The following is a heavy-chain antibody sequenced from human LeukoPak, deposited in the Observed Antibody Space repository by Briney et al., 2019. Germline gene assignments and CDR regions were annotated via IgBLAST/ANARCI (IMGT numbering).Heavy chain of an antibody. D-gene: IGHD3-22*01. J-gene: IGHJ4*02. CDR3: AKDYYDSSGYDY. CDR2: ISGSGGST. Sequence: PGGSLRLSCAASELMFSSYAMSWVRQAPGKGLEWVSAISGSGGSTYYADSVKGRFTISRDNSKNTLYLQMNSLRAEDTAVYYCAKDYYDSSGYDYWGQGTLVTVSS. CDR1: ELMFSSYA. V-gene: IGHV3-23*01.